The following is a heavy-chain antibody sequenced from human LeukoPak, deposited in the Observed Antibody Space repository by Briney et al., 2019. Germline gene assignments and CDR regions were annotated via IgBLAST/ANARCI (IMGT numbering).Heavy chain of an antibody. CDR3: ARADSSNWYWFDP. CDR2: INPNGGGT. CDR1: GYTFNDYY. V-gene: IGHV1-2*02. J-gene: IGHJ5*02. Sequence: ASVKVSCKASGYTFNDYYMHWVRQAPGQGLEYMGWINPNGGGTNYARNFQGRVSMTRDTSITTAYMELSSLRSDDTALYYCARADSSNWYWFDPWGQGTLVTVSS. D-gene: IGHD6-13*01.